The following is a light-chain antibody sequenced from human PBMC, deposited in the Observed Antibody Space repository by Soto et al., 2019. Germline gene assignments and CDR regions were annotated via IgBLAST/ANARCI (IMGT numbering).Light chain of an antibody. CDR3: QLYDNSHWT. V-gene: IGKV3-20*01. CDR2: GAS. J-gene: IGKJ1*01. CDR1: QSVSSSF. Sequence: EIVLTQSPGTLSLSPGERATLSCRASQSVSSSFLAWYQQKPGQAPRLLIYGASSRATGFTDRFSGSGSGTDFTLTISRLEPEDFAVYYCQLYDNSHWTFAQGTKVEIK.